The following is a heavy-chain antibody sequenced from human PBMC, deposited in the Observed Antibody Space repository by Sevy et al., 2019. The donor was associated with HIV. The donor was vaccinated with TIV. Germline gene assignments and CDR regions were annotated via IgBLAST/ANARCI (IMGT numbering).Heavy chain of an antibody. Sequence: GGSLRLSCAASGFTFSSYTMNWVRQAPGKGLEWVSGISGSDDRTYYADSVKGRFTISRDNSKNTLSLQMNSLRADDTAVYYCAKGVTMIVVVDAFDIWGHGTMVTVSS. V-gene: IGHV3-23*01. CDR2: ISGSDDRT. J-gene: IGHJ3*02. CDR1: GFTFSSYT. CDR3: AKGVTMIVVVDAFDI. D-gene: IGHD3-22*01.